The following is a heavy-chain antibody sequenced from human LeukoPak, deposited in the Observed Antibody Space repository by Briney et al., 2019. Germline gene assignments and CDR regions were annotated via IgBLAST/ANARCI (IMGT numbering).Heavy chain of an antibody. D-gene: IGHD2-15*01. V-gene: IGHV3-7*01. CDR2: IKQDGSEK. J-gene: IGHJ6*03. Sequence: GGSLGLSCAASGFTFSSYWMSWVRQAPGKGLEWVANIKQDGSEKYYVDSVKGRFTISRDNAKNSLYLQMNSLRAEDTAVYYCARPPGYCSGGSCYSLRMYYYYYMDVWGKGTTVTVSS. CDR3: ARPPGYCSGGSCYSLRMYYYYYMDV. CDR1: GFTFSSYW.